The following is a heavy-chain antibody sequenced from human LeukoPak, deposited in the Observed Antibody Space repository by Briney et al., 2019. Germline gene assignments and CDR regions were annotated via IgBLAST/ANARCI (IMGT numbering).Heavy chain of an antibody. CDR1: GFTFSNYG. J-gene: IGHJ4*02. CDR2: ISDSGST. D-gene: IGHD6-6*01. CDR3: AKRVPYSSSSVYFDS. V-gene: IGHV3-23*05. Sequence: PGGSLRLSCAASGFTFSNYGMSWVRQAPGKGLEWVSAISDSGSTYYADSVKGRFTISRDNSKNTLYLQINSLRAEDTAVYYCAKRVPYSSSSVYFDSWGQGTLVTVSS.